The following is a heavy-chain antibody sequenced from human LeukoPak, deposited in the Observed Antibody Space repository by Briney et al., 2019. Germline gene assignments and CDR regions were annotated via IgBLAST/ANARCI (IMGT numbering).Heavy chain of an antibody. CDR1: GFAFSSYG. CDR2: IRYDGSNK. V-gene: IGHV3-30*02. J-gene: IGHJ4*02. D-gene: IGHD3-22*01. Sequence: GGSLRLSCAASGFAFSSYGMHWVRQAPGKGLEWVAFIRYDGSNKYYADSVKGRFTISRDNSKNTLYLQMNSLRAEDTAVYYCARDFSSGYSPYYFDYWGQGTLVTVSS. CDR3: ARDFSSGYSPYYFDY.